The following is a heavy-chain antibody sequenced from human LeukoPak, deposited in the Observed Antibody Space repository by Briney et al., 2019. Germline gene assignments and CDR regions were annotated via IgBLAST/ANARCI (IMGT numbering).Heavy chain of an antibody. D-gene: IGHD6-13*01. V-gene: IGHV1-2*02. CDR3: ARPLGVGAAAGTIVPWFDP. CDR2: INPNSGGT. J-gene: IGHJ5*02. Sequence: ASVKVSCKASGYTFTGYYMHWVRRAPGQGLEWMGWINPNSGGTNYAQKFQGRVTMARDTSISTAYMELSRLRSDDPAVYYCARPLGVGAAAGTIVPWFDPWGQGTLVTVSS. CDR1: GYTFTGYY.